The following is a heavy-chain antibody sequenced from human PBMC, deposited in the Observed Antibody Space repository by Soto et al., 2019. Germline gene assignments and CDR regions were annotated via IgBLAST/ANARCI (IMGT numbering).Heavy chain of an antibody. D-gene: IGHD3-22*01. J-gene: IGHJ5*02. CDR1: GGTFSSYT. CDR2: IIPILGIA. Sequence: QVQLVQPGAEVKKPGSSVKVSCKASGGTFSSYTISWVRQAPGQGLEWMGRIIPILGIANYAQKFQGRVTITADKSTSTAYMELSSLRSEDTAVYYCAVTMIVVVIPTFDPWGQGTLVTVSS. CDR3: AVTMIVVVIPTFDP. V-gene: IGHV1-69*02.